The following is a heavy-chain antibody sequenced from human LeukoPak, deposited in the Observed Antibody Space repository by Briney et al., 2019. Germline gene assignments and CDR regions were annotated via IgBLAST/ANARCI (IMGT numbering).Heavy chain of an antibody. CDR1: GVSISSSEW. Sequence: PSGTLSLTCAVSGVSISSSEWWIWVRQPPGQGLERIGEIHRAGRTMYNPSLKGRVTISMDYSKNQFSLKLTSVTAADTAIYYCGKTDIYFNPIDYWGPGSLVTVSS. CDR3: GKTDIYFNPIDY. J-gene: IGHJ4*02. CDR2: IHRAGRT. D-gene: IGHD3-9*01. V-gene: IGHV4-4*02.